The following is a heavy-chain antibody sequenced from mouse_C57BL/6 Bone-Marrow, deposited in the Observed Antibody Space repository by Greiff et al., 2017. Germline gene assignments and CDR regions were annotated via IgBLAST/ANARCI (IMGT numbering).Heavy chain of an antibody. CDR2: IYPRSGNT. CDR3: AFSGPYAIAS. Sequence: VQLQQSGAELARPGASVKLSCKASGYTFTSYGISWVKQRTGQGLEWIGEIYPRSGNTYYNEKFKGKATLTADKSSSTAYMELRRLTSEASAVYFCAFSGPYAIASWGQGTSVTVSS. V-gene: IGHV1-81*01. CDR1: GYTFTSYG. J-gene: IGHJ4*01.